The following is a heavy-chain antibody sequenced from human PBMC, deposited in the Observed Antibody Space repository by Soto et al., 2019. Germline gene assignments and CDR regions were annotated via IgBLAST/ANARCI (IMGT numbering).Heavy chain of an antibody. CDR3: ASQYSSSSRGKVAAYGMDV. J-gene: IGHJ6*02. Sequence: SETLSLTCTVSGGSISSSSYYWGWIRQPPGKGLEWIGSIYYSGSTYYNPSLKSRVTISVDTSKNQFSLKLSSVTAADTAVYYCASQYSSSSRGKVAAYGMDVWGQGTTVIVSS. V-gene: IGHV4-39*01. D-gene: IGHD6-6*01. CDR2: IYYSGST. CDR1: GGSISSSSYY.